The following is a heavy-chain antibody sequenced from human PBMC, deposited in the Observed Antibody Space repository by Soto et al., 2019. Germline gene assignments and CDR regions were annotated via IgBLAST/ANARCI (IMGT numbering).Heavy chain of an antibody. V-gene: IGHV3-30*18. Sequence: SLRLSCAASGFTFSSYGMHWVRQAPGKGLEWVAVISYDGSDTYYLDSVKGRFTISRDNSKNTLFLQVNSLRAEDTAIYYCAKLGSSAWSPHYYFDYWGQGTLVTVSS. CDR2: ISYDGSDT. CDR3: AKLGSSAWSPHYYFDY. CDR1: GFTFSSYG. D-gene: IGHD3-10*01. J-gene: IGHJ4*02.